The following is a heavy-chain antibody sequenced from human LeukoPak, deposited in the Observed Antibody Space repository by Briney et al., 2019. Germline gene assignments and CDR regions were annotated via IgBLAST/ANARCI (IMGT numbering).Heavy chain of an antibody. J-gene: IGHJ4*02. CDR3: TRDQTPYY. CDR1: GFTFGDYA. CDR2: IRSKIYGGTP. V-gene: IGHV3-49*04. Sequence: GGSLRLSCTTSGFTFGDYALTWVRQAPGKGLEWVGFIRSKIYGGTPEYAASVKSRFTISRDDSKGIAYLQMNSLKTEDTAVYYCTRDQTPYYWGQGTLVTVSS.